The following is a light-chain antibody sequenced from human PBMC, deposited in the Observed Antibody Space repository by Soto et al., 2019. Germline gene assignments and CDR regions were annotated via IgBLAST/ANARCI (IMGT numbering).Light chain of an antibody. CDR3: QQYNSYPWT. CDR1: QSISSW. V-gene: IGKV1-5*03. Sequence: DIQMTQSPSTLSASVGDRVTITCRASQSISSWLAWYQQKPGKAPKVLIYKASSLESGVPSRFSGSGSGTEFTLTIISLQPDDFATYYCQQYNSYPWTFGQGTKVDIK. CDR2: KAS. J-gene: IGKJ1*01.